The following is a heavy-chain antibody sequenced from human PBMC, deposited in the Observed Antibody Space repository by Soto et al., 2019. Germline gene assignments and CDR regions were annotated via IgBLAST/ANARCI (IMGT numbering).Heavy chain of an antibody. V-gene: IGHV1-69*13. Sequence: GASVKVSCKASGGTFSSYALSWLRQAPGQGLEWMGGIIPLFGIANYAQKFQGRVKITADESTSTAYMELSSLRSEETAMYYCAPANDFWSGYSFDPWGQGTPVTLSS. J-gene: IGHJ5*02. CDR2: IIPLFGIA. CDR3: APANDFWSGYSFDP. D-gene: IGHD3-3*01. CDR1: GGTFSSYA.